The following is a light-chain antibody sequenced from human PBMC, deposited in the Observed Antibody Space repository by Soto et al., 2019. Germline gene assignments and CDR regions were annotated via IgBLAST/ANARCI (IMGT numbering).Light chain of an antibody. V-gene: IGLV2-8*01. J-gene: IGLJ3*02. CDR1: SSDVGGYNY. Sequence: QSALTQPPSASGSPGQSVTISCTGTSSDVGGYNYVSWCQQHPGKAPKVMIYEVNKRPSGVPDRFSGSKSGNTASLTVSGLQAEDEADYFCKSYTGINNWVFGGGTQLTVL. CDR2: EVN. CDR3: KSYTGINNWV.